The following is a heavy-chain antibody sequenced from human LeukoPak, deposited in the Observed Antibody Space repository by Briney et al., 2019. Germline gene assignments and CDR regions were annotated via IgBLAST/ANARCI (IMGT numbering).Heavy chain of an antibody. D-gene: IGHD4-17*01. J-gene: IGHJ4*02. CDR3: ARDPAVMTTVTYFDY. V-gene: IGHV3-7*01. CDR1: GFTFSSYW. Sequence: GGSLRLSCAASGFTFSSYWMSWVRQAPGKGLEWVANIKQDGSEKYYVDSVKGRFTISRDNAKNSLYLQMNSLRAEDTAVYYCARDPAVMTTVTYFDYWGQGTLVTVSS. CDR2: IKQDGSEK.